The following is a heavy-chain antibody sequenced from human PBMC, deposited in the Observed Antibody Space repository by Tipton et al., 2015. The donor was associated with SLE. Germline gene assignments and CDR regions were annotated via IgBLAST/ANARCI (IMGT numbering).Heavy chain of an antibody. Sequence: TLSLTCTVSGGSISSHYWSWIRQRPRKGLEWFGFIYYSGSTNYNPSLKSRVTISVDTSKNQFPLKLSSVTAADTAVYYCASLAHIVATIDDAFDIWGQGTMVTVSS. CDR2: IYYSGST. J-gene: IGHJ3*02. V-gene: IGHV4-59*11. D-gene: IGHD5-12*01. CDR3: ASLAHIVATIDDAFDI. CDR1: GGSISSHY.